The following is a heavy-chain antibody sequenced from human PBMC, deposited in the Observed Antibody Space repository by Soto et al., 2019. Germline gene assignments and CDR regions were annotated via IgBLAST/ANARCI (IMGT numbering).Heavy chain of an antibody. CDR2: ITSSGSLI. J-gene: IGHJ6*02. V-gene: IGHV3-48*03. Sequence: EEQLVESGGGWVQPGGSLRLSCAASGFNFKGFEMYWVRQAPGKGPEWVSYITSSGSLIKYADSVKGRFTISRDNAKNSLFLQMNSLRAEDTAVYYCASPPDVWDQGTTVTVSS. CDR1: GFNFKGFE. CDR3: ASPPDV.